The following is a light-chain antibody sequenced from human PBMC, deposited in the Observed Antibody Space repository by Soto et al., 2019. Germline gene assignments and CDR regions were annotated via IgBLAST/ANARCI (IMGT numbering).Light chain of an antibody. V-gene: IGKV3-15*01. CDR2: GVS. CDR3: QQYNNWPPWT. CDR1: QSVRSN. Sequence: EIVMTQSPATLSVSPGERATLSCRASQSVRSNLAWYQQKPGQAPRLLISGVSTRATGIPARFSGSGSETEFTLTISSLQSEDFAVYYCQQYNNWPPWTFGQGTNVEVK. J-gene: IGKJ1*01.